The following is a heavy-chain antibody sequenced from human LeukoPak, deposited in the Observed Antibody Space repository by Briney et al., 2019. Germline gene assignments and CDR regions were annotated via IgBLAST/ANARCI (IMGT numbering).Heavy chain of an antibody. V-gene: IGHV3-15*01. J-gene: IGHJ3*02. CDR3: TALWGFAFDI. Sequence: GGSLRLSCAASGFTFSNARMSWVRQAPEKGLEWVGRIKSKADGGTTDYAAPVKGRFTISRDDSKNTVSLQMNSLKTEDTAVYYCTALWGFAFDIWGQGTMVSVS. D-gene: IGHD7-27*01. CDR2: IKSKADGGTT. CDR1: GFTFSNAR.